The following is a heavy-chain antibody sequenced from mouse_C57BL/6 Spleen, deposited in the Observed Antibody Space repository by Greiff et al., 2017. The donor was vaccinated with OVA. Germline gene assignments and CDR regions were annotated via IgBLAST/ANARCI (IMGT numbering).Heavy chain of an antibody. Sequence: QVQLKQPGAELVKPGASVKLSCKASGYTFTSYWMHWVKQRPGQGLEWIGMIHPNSGSTNYNEKFKSKATLTVDKSSSTAYMQLSSLTSEDSAVYYCARRGELGDYWGQGTTLTVSS. V-gene: IGHV1-64*01. CDR2: IHPNSGST. J-gene: IGHJ2*01. CDR3: ARRGELGDY. D-gene: IGHD4-1*01. CDR1: GYTFTSYW.